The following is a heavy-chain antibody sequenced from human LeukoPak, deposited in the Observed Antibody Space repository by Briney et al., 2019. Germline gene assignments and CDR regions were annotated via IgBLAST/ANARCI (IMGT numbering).Heavy chain of an antibody. Sequence: GGSLRLSCAASGFTISSYGMHWVRQAPGKGLEWVAVIWYDGSNKYYGDSVKGRFTISRDNSKKTLYLQMNSLRVEDTAVYYCARGDGYNDAEYLQHWGQGTLVTVS. D-gene: IGHD5-24*01. V-gene: IGHV3-33*01. CDR3: ARGDGYNDAEYLQH. J-gene: IGHJ1*01. CDR1: GFTISSYG. CDR2: IWYDGSNK.